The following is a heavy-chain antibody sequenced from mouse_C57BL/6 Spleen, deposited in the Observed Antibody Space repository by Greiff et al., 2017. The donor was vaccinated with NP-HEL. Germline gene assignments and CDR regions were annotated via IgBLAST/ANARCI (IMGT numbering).Heavy chain of an antibody. CDR3: ARWSIYYDYDDYFDY. Sequence: QVQLKQPGAELVKPGASVKMSCKASGYTFTSYWITWVKQRPGQGLEWIGDIYPGSGSTNYNEKFKSKATLTVDTSSSTAYMQLSSLTSEDSAVYYCARWSIYYDYDDYFDYWGQGTTLTVSS. CDR1: GYTFTSYW. D-gene: IGHD2-4*01. CDR2: IYPGSGST. J-gene: IGHJ2*01. V-gene: IGHV1-55*01.